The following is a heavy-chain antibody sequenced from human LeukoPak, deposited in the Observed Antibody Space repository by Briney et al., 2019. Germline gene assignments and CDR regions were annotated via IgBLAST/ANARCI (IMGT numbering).Heavy chain of an antibody. V-gene: IGHV4-39*01. D-gene: IGHD3-9*01. CDR1: SGSISSSSYY. CDR2: IYYSGST. Sequence: KPSETLSLTCTVSSGSISSSSYYWGWIRQPPGKGLEWIGSIYYSGSTYYNPSLKSRVTISVDTSKNQFSLKLSSVTAADTAVYYCASGGRYFDWLPWGYWGQGTLVTVSS. CDR3: ASGGRYFDWLPWGY. J-gene: IGHJ4*02.